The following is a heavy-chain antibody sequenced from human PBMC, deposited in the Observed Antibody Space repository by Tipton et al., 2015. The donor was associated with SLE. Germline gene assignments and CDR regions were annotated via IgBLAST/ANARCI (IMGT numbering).Heavy chain of an antibody. D-gene: IGHD3-10*01. V-gene: IGHV4-61*05. CDR2: IYYSGST. J-gene: IGHJ6*03. Sequence: TLSLTCTVSGGSISSSNYYWGWIRQPPGKGLEWIGYIYYSGSTNYNPSLKSRVTISVDTSKNQFSLKLSSVTAADTAVYYCARAPSGSGSFYYFYYMDVWGKGTTVTVSS. CDR1: GGSISSSNYY. CDR3: ARAPSGSGSFYYFYYMDV.